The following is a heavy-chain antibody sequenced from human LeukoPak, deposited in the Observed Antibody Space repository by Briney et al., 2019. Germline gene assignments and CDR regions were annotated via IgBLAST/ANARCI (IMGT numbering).Heavy chain of an antibody. CDR2: ISSSSSYI. CDR1: GFTFSSYS. J-gene: IGHJ5*02. V-gene: IGHV3-21*01. D-gene: IGHD2-2*01. CDR3: AILGGDCSSTSCWGSWFDP. Sequence: GGSLRLSCAASGFTFSSYSMNWVRQATGKGLEWVSSISSSSSYIYYADSVKCRFTISRDNAKNPLYLQMTSLRAEDTAVYYCAILGGDCSSTSCWGSWFDPWGQGTLVTVSS.